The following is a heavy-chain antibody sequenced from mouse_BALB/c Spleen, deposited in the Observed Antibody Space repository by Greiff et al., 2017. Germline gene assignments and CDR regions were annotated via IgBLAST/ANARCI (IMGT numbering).Heavy chain of an antibody. D-gene: IGHD2-14*01. V-gene: IGHV1-9*01. CDR3: ARKIYRYDDYVDY. CDR1: GYTFSSYW. Sequence: QVQLQQSGAELMKPGASVKISCKATGYTFSSYWIEWVKQRPGHGLEWIGEILPGGGSTNYNEKFKGKATFTADTSSNTAYMQLSSLTSEDSAVYYCARKIYRYDDYVDYWGQGTTLTVPS. CDR2: ILPGGGST. J-gene: IGHJ2*01.